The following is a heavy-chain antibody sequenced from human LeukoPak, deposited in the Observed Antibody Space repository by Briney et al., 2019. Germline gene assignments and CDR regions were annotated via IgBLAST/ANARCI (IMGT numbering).Heavy chain of an antibody. J-gene: IGHJ4*02. V-gene: IGHV4-34*01. CDR1: GGSFSVYY. CDR2: INHSGST. D-gene: IGHD3-16*02. CDR3: ARGFWQGVWGSYRLAPYYFDY. Sequence: SETLSLTRAVYGGSFSVYYWSWIRHPPGKGLEWIGEINHSGSTNYNPPLKSRVTISVDTSKNQFSLKLSSVTAADTAVYYCARGFWQGVWGSYRLAPYYFDYWGQGTLVTASS.